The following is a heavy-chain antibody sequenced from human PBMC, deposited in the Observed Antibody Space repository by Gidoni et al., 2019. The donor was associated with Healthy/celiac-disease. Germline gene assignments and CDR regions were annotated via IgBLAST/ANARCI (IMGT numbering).Heavy chain of an antibody. Sequence: QVQLVESGGGVVQPGRSLRLSCAASGFTFSSYGMQWVRPAPGTGLEWVAVISYDGSNKYYADSVKGRFTISRDNSKNTLYLQMNSLRAEDTAVYYCAKDWWMKIGIAVAGTPDYWGQGTLVTVSS. CDR2: ISYDGSNK. CDR3: AKDWWMKIGIAVAGTPDY. D-gene: IGHD6-19*01. V-gene: IGHV3-30*18. CDR1: GFTFSSYG. J-gene: IGHJ4*02.